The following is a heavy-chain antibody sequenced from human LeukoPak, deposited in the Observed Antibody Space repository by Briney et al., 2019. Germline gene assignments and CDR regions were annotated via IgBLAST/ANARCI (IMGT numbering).Heavy chain of an antibody. CDR1: GFTFNSYA. CDR2: IGGSGGTT. Sequence: PGGSLRLSCGASGFTFNSYAMSWVRQAPGKGLEWVSAIGGSGGTTYYADSVKGRFTISRDNSKDTLYLQMNSLRAEDTALYYCAKRSRDSSGWFDHWGQGTLVTVSS. CDR3: AKRSRDSSGWFDH. D-gene: IGHD6-19*01. J-gene: IGHJ5*02. V-gene: IGHV3-23*01.